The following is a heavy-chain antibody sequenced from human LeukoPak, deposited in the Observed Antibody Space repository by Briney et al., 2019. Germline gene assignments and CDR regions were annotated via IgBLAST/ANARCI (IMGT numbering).Heavy chain of an antibody. J-gene: IGHJ6*02. CDR3: ARDPYSSGWNLYYYYYGMDV. V-gene: IGHV1-3*01. CDR1: GGTFSSYA. Sequence: ASVKVSCKASGGTFSSYAISWVRQAPGQGLEWMGWINAGNGNTKYSQRFQGRVTITRDTSASTAYMELSSLRSEDTAVYYCARDPYSSGWNLYYYYYGMDVWGQGTTVTVSS. D-gene: IGHD6-19*01. CDR2: INAGNGNT.